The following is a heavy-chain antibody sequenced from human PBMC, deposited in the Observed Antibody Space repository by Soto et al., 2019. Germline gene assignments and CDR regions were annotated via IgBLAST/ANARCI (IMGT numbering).Heavy chain of an antibody. D-gene: IGHD5-12*01. CDR2: ISGSGGST. CDR1: GFTFSSYA. CDR3: AKDRRGYSSNWFDP. J-gene: IGHJ5*02. V-gene: IGHV3-23*01. Sequence: GGSLRLSCAASGFTFSSYAMSWVRQAPGKGLEWVSAISGSGGSTYYADSVKGRFTTSRDNSKNTLYLQMNSLRAEDTAVYYCAKDRRGYSSNWFDPWGQGTLVTVSS.